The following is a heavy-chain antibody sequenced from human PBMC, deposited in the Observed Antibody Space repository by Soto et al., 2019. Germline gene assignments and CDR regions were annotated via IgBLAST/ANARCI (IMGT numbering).Heavy chain of an antibody. D-gene: IGHD5-12*01. CDR3: TREAIVAENWFDP. J-gene: IGHJ5*02. V-gene: IGHV1-3*01. CDR2: MNPNTGNI. CDR1: GYTFVDYA. Sequence: QVRLVQAGAEVKRPGASVKVSCRASGYTFVDYALHWVRQAPGQGLERVGWMNPNTGNIKYSQKLEDRVSITRDTATSTAYMELRGLRSEDTAVYFCTREAIVAENWFDPWGQGTLVTVSS.